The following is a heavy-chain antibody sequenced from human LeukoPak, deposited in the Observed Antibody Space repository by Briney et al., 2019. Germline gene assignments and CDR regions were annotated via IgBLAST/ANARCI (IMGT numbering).Heavy chain of an antibody. Sequence: SETLSLTCTVSGGSISSGGYYWSWIRQHPGKGLEWIGYIYYSGSAYYNPSLKSRVTISVDTSKNQFSLKLSSVTAADTAVYYCARERSWFGELQYYYYYMDVWGKGTTVTVSS. J-gene: IGHJ6*03. CDR1: GGSISSGGYY. CDR2: IYYSGSA. CDR3: ARERSWFGELQYYYYYMDV. D-gene: IGHD3-10*01. V-gene: IGHV4-31*03.